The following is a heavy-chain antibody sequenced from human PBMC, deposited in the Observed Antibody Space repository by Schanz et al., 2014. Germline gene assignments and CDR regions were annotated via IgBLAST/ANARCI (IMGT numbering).Heavy chain of an antibody. CDR3: ASSGAGYSSSWDFDY. CDR1: RSTFSSYT. Sequence: QVQLVQSGAEVKKPGSSVKVSCKASRSTFSSYTINWVRQAPGQGLEWMGRIIPILGIANYAQKFQGRVTITADKSTFTAYMDVSSLRSEDTAVYYCASSGAGYSSSWDFDYWGQGTLVTVSS. J-gene: IGHJ4*02. D-gene: IGHD6-13*01. V-gene: IGHV1-69*02. CDR2: IIPILGIA.